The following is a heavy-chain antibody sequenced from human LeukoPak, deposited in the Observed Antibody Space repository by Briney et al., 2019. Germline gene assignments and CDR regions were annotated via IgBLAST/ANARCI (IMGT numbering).Heavy chain of an antibody. CDR3: AREVQGTGYYFDY. J-gene: IGHJ4*02. Sequence: SETLSLTCIVSGGSISSNYYWGWIRQPPGKGLEWIGSIDYSGSTYYNPSLMTRVTISVDMSTNQFSLKLSSVTAADTAVYYCAREVQGTGYYFDYWGQGTLVTVSS. CDR1: GGSISSNYY. V-gene: IGHV4-39*07. D-gene: IGHD1/OR15-1a*01. CDR2: IDYSGST.